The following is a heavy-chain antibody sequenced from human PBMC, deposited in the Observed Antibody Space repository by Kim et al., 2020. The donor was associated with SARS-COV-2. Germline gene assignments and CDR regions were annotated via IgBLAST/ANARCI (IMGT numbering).Heavy chain of an antibody. CDR1: GYIFTSYD. CDR2: MNPNSGNT. V-gene: IGHV1-8*01. CDR3: ARRIAAAGTPIGY. D-gene: IGHD6-13*01. Sequence: ASVKVSCKASGYIFTSYDINWVRQATGQGLEWMGWMNPNSGNTGYAQKFQGRVTMTRNTSITTAYMELSSLRSDDTAVYYCARRIAAAGTPIGYWGQGTLVTVSS. J-gene: IGHJ4*02.